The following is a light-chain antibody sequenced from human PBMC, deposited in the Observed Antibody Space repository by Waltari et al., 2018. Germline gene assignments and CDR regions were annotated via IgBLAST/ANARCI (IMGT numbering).Light chain of an antibody. Sequence: DIQMTQSPSSLSASVGDRVTITCRASQGISNWLAWYQQKPGKAPKLLIYRASNLETGVPSRFSGSGSGTDFTLTIRSLQPEDIATYYCQQQDNSPRTFGQGTKVEIK. CDR1: QGISNW. CDR2: RAS. J-gene: IGKJ1*01. CDR3: QQQDNSPRT. V-gene: IGKV1-33*01.